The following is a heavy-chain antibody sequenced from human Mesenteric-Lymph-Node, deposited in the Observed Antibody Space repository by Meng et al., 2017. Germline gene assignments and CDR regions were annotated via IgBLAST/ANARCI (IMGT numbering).Heavy chain of an antibody. CDR2: IYYRGST. CDR3: AREVVGTRYNWFDH. CDR1: GDSVASGTYY. J-gene: IGHJ5*02. D-gene: IGHD1-26*01. Sequence: QLRQTQPGQGLLRPSQTMSTLSTVAGDSVASGTYYCRWCRQPPGKGVEWIGYIYYRGSTIYNPSLKSRVTISVDASKNQFSLMLRSVTAADTAVYYCAREVVGTRYNWFDHWGQGTLVTVSS. V-gene: IGHV4-61*01.